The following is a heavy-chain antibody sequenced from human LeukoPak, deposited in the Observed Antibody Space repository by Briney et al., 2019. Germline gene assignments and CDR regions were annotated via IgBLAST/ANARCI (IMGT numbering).Heavy chain of an antibody. CDR2: IIPILGIA. J-gene: IGHJ5*02. D-gene: IGHD5-18*01. Sequence: ASVKVSCKASGGTFSSYAISWVRQAPGQGLEWMGRIIPILGIANYAQKFQGRVTITADKSTSTAYMELRSLRSDDTAVYYCARRYSYESWFDPWGQGTLVTVSS. CDR3: ARRYSYESWFDP. CDR1: GGTFSSYA. V-gene: IGHV1-69*04.